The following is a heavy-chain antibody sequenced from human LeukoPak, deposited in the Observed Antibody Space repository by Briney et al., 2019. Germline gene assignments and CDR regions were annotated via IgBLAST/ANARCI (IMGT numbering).Heavy chain of an antibody. J-gene: IGHJ4*02. Sequence: GGSLRLSCAASGFTFSSYWMHWVRQAPGKGLVWVSRINSDGSSTSYADSVKGRFTISRDNAKNTLYLQMNSLRAEDTAVYYCARGVLAAAGTMVPFDYWGQGTLVTVSS. D-gene: IGHD6-13*01. CDR2: INSDGSST. CDR1: GFTFSSYW. V-gene: IGHV3-74*01. CDR3: ARGVLAAAGTMVPFDY.